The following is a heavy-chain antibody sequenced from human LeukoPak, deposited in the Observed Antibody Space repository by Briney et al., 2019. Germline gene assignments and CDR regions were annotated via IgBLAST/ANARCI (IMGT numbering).Heavy chain of an antibody. CDR3: AGVLISGWGSLGY. CDR2: INTNGSPT. J-gene: IGHJ4*02. V-gene: IGHV3-74*01. CDR1: GFTFSSYW. D-gene: IGHD3-16*01. Sequence: GGSLRLSCAASGFTFSSYWMHWVRQAPGKGLVWVARINTNGSPTQYADSVKGRFTISRDNAKTTLYLQMNSLRDEDTAVYYWAGVLISGWGSLGYGGREPLVTVSS.